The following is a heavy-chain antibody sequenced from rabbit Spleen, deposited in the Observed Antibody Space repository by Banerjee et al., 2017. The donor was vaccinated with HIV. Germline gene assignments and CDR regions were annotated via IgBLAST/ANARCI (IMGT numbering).Heavy chain of an antibody. CDR2: IDPVFGSA. Sequence: QLKETGGGLVQPGGSLTLSCKASGFSLSSIEINWVRQAPGKGLEWIGYIDPVFGSAYYASWVNGRFSISRENTQNTVSLQLNSLTAADTATYFCARGGGLWGPGTLVTVS. V-gene: IGHV1S7*01. J-gene: IGHJ4*01. CDR3: ARGGGL. CDR1: GFSLSSIE.